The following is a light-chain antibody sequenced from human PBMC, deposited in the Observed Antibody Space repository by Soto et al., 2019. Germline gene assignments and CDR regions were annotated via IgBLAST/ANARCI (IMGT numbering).Light chain of an antibody. J-gene: IGKJ5*01. CDR2: DAS. Sequence: EIVMTQSPGTLSVSPGERATLCCRASQSVSSNLAWYQQKPGQAPRLLISDASTRATGIPARFSGSGSGTEFTLTVSSLQSEDFAVYYCQQYIKWPITFGQGTRLEIK. CDR1: QSVSSN. V-gene: IGKV3-15*01. CDR3: QQYIKWPIT.